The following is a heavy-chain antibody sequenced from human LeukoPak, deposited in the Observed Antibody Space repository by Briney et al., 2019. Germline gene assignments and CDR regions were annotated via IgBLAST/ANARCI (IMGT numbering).Heavy chain of an antibody. CDR1: GGSISSYY. D-gene: IGHD6-6*01. V-gene: IGHV4-59*08. CDR2: IYYSGST. CDR3: ARTYSSSPPLVY. Sequence: SETLSLTCTVSGGSISSYYWSWIRQPPGKGLEWIGYIYYSGSTNYNPSLKSRVTISVDTSKNQFSLKLSSVTAADTAVYYCARTYSSSPPLVYWGQGTLVTVSS. J-gene: IGHJ4*02.